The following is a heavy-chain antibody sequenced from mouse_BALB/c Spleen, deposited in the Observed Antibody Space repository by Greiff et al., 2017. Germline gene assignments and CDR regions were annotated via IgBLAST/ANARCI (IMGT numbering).Heavy chain of an antibody. CDR1: GFTFSSYW. J-gene: IGHJ4*01. CDR2: IRLKSDNYAT. Sequence: EVQLVESGGGLVQPGGSMKLSCVASGFTFSSYWMSWVRQSPEKGLEWVAEIRLKSDNYATHYAESVKGKFTISRDDSKSRLYLQMNSLRAEDTGIYYCTQDYAMDYWGQGTSVTVSS. V-gene: IGHV6-6*02. CDR3: TQDYAMDY.